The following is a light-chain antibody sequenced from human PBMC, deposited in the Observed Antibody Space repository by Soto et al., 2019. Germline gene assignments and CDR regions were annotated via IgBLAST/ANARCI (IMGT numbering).Light chain of an antibody. J-gene: IGKJ3*01. V-gene: IGKV3-20*01. CDR1: QNVGSGY. CDR2: NTS. Sequence: EIVLTQSPGTLSLSPGERATLSCRASQNVGSGYLAWYQQKPGQAPRLLIYNTSNRATGIPDRFGGSGSGTDFTLTISRLESEDFALYCCQQYATSPFTFGPGTKVDVK. CDR3: QQYATSPFT.